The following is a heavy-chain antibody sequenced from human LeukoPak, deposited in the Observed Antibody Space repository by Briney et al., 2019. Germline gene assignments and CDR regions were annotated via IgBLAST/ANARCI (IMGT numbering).Heavy chain of an antibody. V-gene: IGHV4-30-2*01. CDR3: ANGMVRGVMDYFDY. J-gene: IGHJ4*02. CDR2: IYHSGST. CDR1: GGSISSGGYS. Sequence: SQTLSLTCAVSGGSISSGGYSWSWIRQPPGKGLEWIGYIYHSGSTYYNPSLKSRVTISVDRSKNQFSLKLSSVTAADTAVYYCANGMVRGVMDYFDYWGQGTLVTVSS. D-gene: IGHD3-10*01.